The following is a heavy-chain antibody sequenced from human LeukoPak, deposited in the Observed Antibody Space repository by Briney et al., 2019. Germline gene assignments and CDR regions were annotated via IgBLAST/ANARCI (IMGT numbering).Heavy chain of an antibody. D-gene: IGHD6-19*01. Sequence: GGSLRLSCAASGFTFSSYGMHWVRQAPGKGLEWVTVISYDGTNKSYADSVKGRFTISRDNSKNTLFLRMNSLRAEDTAVYYCAKDRLGITVAGIDYWGQGTLVTVSS. V-gene: IGHV3-30*18. CDR2: ISYDGTNK. CDR3: AKDRLGITVAGIDY. J-gene: IGHJ4*02. CDR1: GFTFSSYG.